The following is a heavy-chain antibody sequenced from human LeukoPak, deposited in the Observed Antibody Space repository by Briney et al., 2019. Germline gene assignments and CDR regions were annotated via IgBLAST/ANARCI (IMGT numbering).Heavy chain of an antibody. D-gene: IGHD3-22*01. CDR2: IYYSGST. J-gene: IGHJ4*02. V-gene: IGHV4-30-4*01. Sequence: SQTLPLTCTVSGGSISSGDYYWSWIRQPPGKGLEWIGYIYYSGSTYYNPSLKSRVTISVDTSKNQFSLKLSSVTAADTAVYYCARSSMDSSGYLGGDIDYWGQGTLVTVSS. CDR3: ARSSMDSSGYLGGDIDY. CDR1: GGSISSGDYY.